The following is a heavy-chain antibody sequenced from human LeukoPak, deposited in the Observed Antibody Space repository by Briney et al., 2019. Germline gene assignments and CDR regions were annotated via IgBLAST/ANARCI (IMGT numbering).Heavy chain of an antibody. Sequence: GGSLRLSCAASGFTFGSYAMNWVRQAPGKGLEWVSVTGASGGSTYYADSVKGRFTISRDNAKNSLYLQMNSLRAEDTAVYYCVRGSSGTVVRGVSWAWFDPWGQGTLVTVSS. D-gene: IGHD3-10*01. J-gene: IGHJ5*02. CDR2: TGASGGST. V-gene: IGHV3-23*01. CDR1: GFTFGSYA. CDR3: VRGSSGTVVRGVSWAWFDP.